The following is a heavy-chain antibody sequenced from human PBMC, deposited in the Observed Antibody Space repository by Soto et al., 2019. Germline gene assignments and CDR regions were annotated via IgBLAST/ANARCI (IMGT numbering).Heavy chain of an antibody. CDR2: IIPIFGTA. Sequence: ASVKVSCKASGGTFSSYAISWVRQAPGQGLEWMGGIIPIFGTANYAQKFQGRVTITADESTSTAYMELSSLRSEDTAVYYCARDGYNLSWDDAFDIWGQGTMVTVSS. CDR1: GGTFSSYA. J-gene: IGHJ3*02. D-gene: IGHD5-12*01. CDR3: ARDGYNLSWDDAFDI. V-gene: IGHV1-69*13.